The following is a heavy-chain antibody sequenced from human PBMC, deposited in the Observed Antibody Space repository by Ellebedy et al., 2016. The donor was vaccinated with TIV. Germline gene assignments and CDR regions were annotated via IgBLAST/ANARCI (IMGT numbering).Heavy chain of an antibody. D-gene: IGHD3-10*01. V-gene: IGHV3-53*01. CDR2: IYSGGTT. J-gene: IGHJ5*02. CDR1: GFTVSNSY. CDR3: TRGARGSGSFS. Sequence: GESLRLSCAASGFTVSNSYLSWVRQAPGRVPEWVSVIYSGGTTYYSDSVKGGFTISRDNSKNTVYLQLNSLRVEDTAVYYCTRGARGSGSFSWGQGTLVTVSS.